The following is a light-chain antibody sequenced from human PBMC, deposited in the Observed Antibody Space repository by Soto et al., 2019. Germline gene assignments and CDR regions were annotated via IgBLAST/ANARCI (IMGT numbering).Light chain of an antibody. V-gene: IGKV1-13*02. J-gene: IGKJ5*01. Sequence: AIQLTQSPSSLSASVGDRVTITCRASQDIRGALAWYQQKPGKAPKILIYDVSTLESGVPSRFSGSSSGTDFTLTISSLQPLDFATYYCQQFNSYPITFGQGTGLEIK. CDR3: QQFNSYPIT. CDR2: DVS. CDR1: QDIRGA.